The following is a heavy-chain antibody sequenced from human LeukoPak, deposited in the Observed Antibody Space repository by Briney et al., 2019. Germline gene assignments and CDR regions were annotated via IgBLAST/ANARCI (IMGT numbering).Heavy chain of an antibody. J-gene: IGHJ3*02. CDR1: GFTFTSSA. Sequence: ASVKVSCKASGFTFTSSAMQWVRQARGQRLEWIGWIVVGSGNTNYAQKFQERVTITRDMSASTAYMELSSLRSEDTAVYYCASDSSGTGAFDIWGQGTMVTVSS. CDR2: IVVGSGNT. V-gene: IGHV1-58*02. D-gene: IGHD3-22*01. CDR3: ASDSSGTGAFDI.